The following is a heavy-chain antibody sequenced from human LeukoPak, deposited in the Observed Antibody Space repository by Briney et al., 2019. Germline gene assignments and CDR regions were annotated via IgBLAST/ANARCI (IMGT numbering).Heavy chain of an antibody. J-gene: IGHJ4*02. Sequence: SETLSLTCAVSGASISSSGSFWGWLRQPPGKGLELLGTISHSGTTYYNPSLKSRVTISTDTSKNNFSLKLTSVTAADTAMYYCTRDLGNWLIDYWGQGTLVTVSS. CDR3: TRDLGNWLIDY. CDR1: GASISSSGSF. D-gene: IGHD4-23*01. CDR2: ISHSGTT. V-gene: IGHV4-39*07.